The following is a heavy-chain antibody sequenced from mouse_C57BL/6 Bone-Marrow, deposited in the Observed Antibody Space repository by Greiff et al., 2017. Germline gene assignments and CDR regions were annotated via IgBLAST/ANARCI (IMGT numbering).Heavy chain of an antibody. V-gene: IGHV1-78*01. Sequence: VKLVESDAELVKPGASVKISCKVSGYTFTDHTIHWMKQRPEQGLEWIGYIYPRDGSTKYNEKFKGKATLTADKSSSTAYMQLNSLTSEDSAVYFCARCGNYYGGYFDVWGTGTTVTVSS. CDR1: GYTFTDHT. CDR3: ARCGNYYGGYFDV. J-gene: IGHJ1*03. D-gene: IGHD1-1*01. CDR2: IYPRDGST.